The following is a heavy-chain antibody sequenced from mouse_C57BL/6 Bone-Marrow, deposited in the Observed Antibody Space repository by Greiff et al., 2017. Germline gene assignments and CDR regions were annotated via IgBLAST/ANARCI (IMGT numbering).Heavy chain of an antibody. Sequence: QVQLQQSGAELARPGASVKLSCKASGYTFTSYGISWVKQRTGQGLEWIGEIYPRSGNTYYNEKFKGKATLTADKSSSTAYMELRSLTSEDSAVYFCARDAFIYYYGSSWFAYWGQGTLVTVSA. V-gene: IGHV1-81*01. CDR2: IYPRSGNT. J-gene: IGHJ3*01. D-gene: IGHD1-1*01. CDR1: GYTFTSYG. CDR3: ARDAFIYYYGSSWFAY.